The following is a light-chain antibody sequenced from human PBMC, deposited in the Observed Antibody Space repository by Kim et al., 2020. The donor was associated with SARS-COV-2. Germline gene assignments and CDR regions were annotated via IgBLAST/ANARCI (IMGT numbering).Light chain of an antibody. CDR3: QQYGSSPPIT. J-gene: IGKJ5*01. Sequence: PGEGASLACRASQSVNNNYLAWYQQKPGQAHRLLIYGASSRATGIPDRFSGSGSGTDFTLTISRLEPEDFAVYYCQQYGSSPPITFGQGTRLEIK. CDR2: GAS. CDR1: QSVNNNY. V-gene: IGKV3-20*01.